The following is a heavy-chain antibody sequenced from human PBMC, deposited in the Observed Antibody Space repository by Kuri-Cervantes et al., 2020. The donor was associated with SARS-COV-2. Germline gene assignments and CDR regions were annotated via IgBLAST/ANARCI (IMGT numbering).Heavy chain of an antibody. D-gene: IGHD2-15*01. CDR2: ISSSSSYT. CDR3: ARDLSPYCSGGSCYSDY. CDR1: GFTFSSYS. J-gene: IGHJ4*02. Sequence: GGSLRLSCAASGFTFSSYSMNWVRQAPGKGLEWVSSISSSSSYTYYADSVKGRFTISRDNAKNSLYLQMNSLRAEDTAVYYCARDLSPYCSGGSCYSDYWGQGTLVTVSS. V-gene: IGHV3-21*01.